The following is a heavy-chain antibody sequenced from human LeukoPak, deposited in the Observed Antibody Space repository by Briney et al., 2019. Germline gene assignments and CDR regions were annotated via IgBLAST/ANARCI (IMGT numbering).Heavy chain of an antibody. V-gene: IGHV3-9*01. CDR2: ISWNSGSI. D-gene: IGHD5-18*01. CDR1: GFTFDDYA. Sequence: GRSLRLSCAASGFTFDDYAMHWIRQAPGKGLEWVSGISWNSGSIGYADSVKGRFTISRDNAKNSLYLQMNSLRAEDTALYYCAKDREIHSYGFDYWGQGTLVTVSS. J-gene: IGHJ4*02. CDR3: AKDREIHSYGFDY.